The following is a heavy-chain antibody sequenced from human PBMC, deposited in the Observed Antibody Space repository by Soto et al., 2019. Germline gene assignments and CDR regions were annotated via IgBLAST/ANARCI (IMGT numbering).Heavy chain of an antibody. CDR1: GGTFSSYA. V-gene: IGHV1-69*13. CDR3: ARDSGSYNEAFDY. Sequence: SVKVSCKASGGTFSSYAISWVGQSPGQGLEWMGGIIPIFGTANYAQKFQGRVTITADESTSTAYMELSSLRSEDTAVYYCARDSGSYNEAFDYWGQGTLVTVSS. D-gene: IGHD1-26*01. J-gene: IGHJ4*02. CDR2: IIPIFGTA.